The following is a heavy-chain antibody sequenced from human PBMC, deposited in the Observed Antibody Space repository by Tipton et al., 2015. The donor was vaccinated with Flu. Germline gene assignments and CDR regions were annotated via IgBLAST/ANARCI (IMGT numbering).Heavy chain of an antibody. Sequence: TLSLTCIVSGESITSTSYYWGWIRQPPGKGLEWIGSFYYTGDTFYKPPLKSRATISVDMSKKQFSLNLRSVTATDTAVYYCARLHSFYFYMDVWGKGTTVTVSS. CDR2: FYYTGDT. J-gene: IGHJ6*03. CDR3: ARLHSFYFYMDV. D-gene: IGHD4-11*01. V-gene: IGHV4-39*01. CDR1: GESITSTSYY.